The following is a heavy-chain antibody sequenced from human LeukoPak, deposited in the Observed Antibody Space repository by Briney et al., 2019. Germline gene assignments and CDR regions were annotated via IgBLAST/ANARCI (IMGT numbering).Heavy chain of an antibody. D-gene: IGHD2-15*01. CDR1: GGSISSGGYS. Sequence: SETLSLTCAVSGGSISSGGYSWSWIRQPPGKGLGWIGYIYHSGSTYYNPSLKSRVTISVDRSKNQFSLNLNSVTAADTAVYYCARGYCSGGSCYQPFDYWGQGTLVTVSS. V-gene: IGHV4-30-2*01. J-gene: IGHJ4*02. CDR3: ARGYCSGGSCYQPFDY. CDR2: IYHSGST.